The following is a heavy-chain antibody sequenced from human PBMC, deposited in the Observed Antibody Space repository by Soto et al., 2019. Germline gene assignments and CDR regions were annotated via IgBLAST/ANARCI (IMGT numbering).Heavy chain of an antibody. Sequence: EVQLVESGGGLVQPGGSLRVSCAASGFTFSNYWMHWVRQAPGKGLVWISRVNSDGSTTSYADSMKGRFTISTDNAKNTLNLQMNSLRAEDTAVYYCSRSIIPAGAIYIWGQGTMVTVSS. CDR2: VNSDGSTT. CDR3: SRSIIPAGAIYI. D-gene: IGHD3-3*01. J-gene: IGHJ3*02. V-gene: IGHV3-74*01. CDR1: GFTFSNYW.